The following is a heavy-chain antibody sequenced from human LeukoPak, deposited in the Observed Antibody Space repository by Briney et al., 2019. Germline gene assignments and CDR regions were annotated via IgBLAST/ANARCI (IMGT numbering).Heavy chain of an antibody. J-gene: IGHJ5*02. D-gene: IGHD4-17*01. Sequence: GGSLRLSCAASGFTFSSYAMSWVRQAPGKGLEWVSAISGSGGSTYCADSVKGRFTISRDNSKNTLYLQMNSLRAEDTAVYYCAKDRPTVTTSGGSYNWFDPWGQGTLVTVSS. CDR3: AKDRPTVTTSGGSYNWFDP. CDR2: ISGSGGST. CDR1: GFTFSSYA. V-gene: IGHV3-23*01.